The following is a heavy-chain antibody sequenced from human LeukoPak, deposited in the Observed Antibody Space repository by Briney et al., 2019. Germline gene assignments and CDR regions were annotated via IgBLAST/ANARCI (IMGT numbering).Heavy chain of an antibody. CDR2: IHYSGST. V-gene: IGHV4-59*08. CDR1: GGSISGYY. Sequence: SETLSLTCTVSGGSISGYYWSWIRQPPGKGLEWIGYIHYSGSTNYNPSLKSRVTISVDMSKNQISLKLSSVTAADTAVYYCARHGWFGELLYGWFDPWGQGTLVTVSS. J-gene: IGHJ5*02. D-gene: IGHD3-10*01. CDR3: ARHGWFGELLYGWFDP.